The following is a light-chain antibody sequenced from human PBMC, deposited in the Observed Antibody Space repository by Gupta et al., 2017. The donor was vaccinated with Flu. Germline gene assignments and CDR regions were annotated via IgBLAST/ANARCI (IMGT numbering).Light chain of an antibody. CDR2: GKN. J-gene: IGLJ2*01. CDR3: NSRDSSGNGSVV. V-gene: IGLV3-19*01. Sequence: SSELTQDPAVSVALGQTVRITCQGDSLRSYYASWYQQKPGQAPVLGIYGKNNRPSGIPDRFSGSSSGNTASLTITGAQAEDEADYYCNSRDSSGNGSVVFGGGTKLTVL. CDR1: SLRSYY.